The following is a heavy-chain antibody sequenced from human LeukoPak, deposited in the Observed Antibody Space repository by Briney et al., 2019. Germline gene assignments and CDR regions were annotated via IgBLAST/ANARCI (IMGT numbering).Heavy chain of an antibody. CDR2: ISSSSSYI. CDR3: ARAEYSSGWYYFDY. J-gene: IGHJ4*02. Sequence: GGSLRLSCAASGFTFSSYSMNWVRQAPGEGLEWVSSISSSSSYIYYADSVKGRFTISRDNAKNSLYLQMNSLRAEDTAVYYCARAEYSSGWYYFDYWGQGTLVTVSS. V-gene: IGHV3-21*01. D-gene: IGHD6-19*01. CDR1: GFTFSSYS.